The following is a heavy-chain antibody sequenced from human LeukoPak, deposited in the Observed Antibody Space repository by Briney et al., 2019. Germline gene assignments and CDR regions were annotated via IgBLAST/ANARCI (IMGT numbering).Heavy chain of an antibody. CDR3: AKGWFGGRGYYYYGMDV. CDR1: GFTFSSYA. V-gene: IGHV3-23*01. Sequence: GGSLRLSCAASGFTFSSYAMSWVRQAPGKGLEWVSAISGNGGSTYYAASVKGRFTISRDNSKNMLYLQMSSLRAEDTAVYYCAKGWFGGRGYYYYGMDVWGQGTTVTVSS. J-gene: IGHJ6*02. D-gene: IGHD3-10*01. CDR2: ISGNGGST.